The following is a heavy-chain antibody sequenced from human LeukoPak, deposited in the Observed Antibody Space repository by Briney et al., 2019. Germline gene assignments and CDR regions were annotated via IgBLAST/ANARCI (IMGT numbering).Heavy chain of an antibody. CDR3: AKGGRAHFDF. J-gene: IGHJ4*02. CDR1: GFTFSSYW. Sequence: GGSLRLSCAASGFTFSSYWMHWVRQAPGKGLVWVSRVNSDGSSINYADSVKGRFTISRDNAKNTLYLQMNSLRAEDTAVYYCAKGGRAHFDFWGQGTLVAVSS. D-gene: IGHD1-26*01. CDR2: VNSDGSSI. V-gene: IGHV3-74*01.